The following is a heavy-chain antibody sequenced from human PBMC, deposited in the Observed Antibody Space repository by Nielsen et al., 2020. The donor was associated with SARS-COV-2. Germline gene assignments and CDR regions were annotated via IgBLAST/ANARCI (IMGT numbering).Heavy chain of an antibody. CDR2: ISWNSGSI. Sequence: GGSLRLSCAASGFTFDDYAMHWVRQAPGKGLEWGSGISWNSGSIGYADSVKGRFTISRDNAKNSLYLQMNSLRAEDTAVYYCARGGSSGYYYSYFDYWGQGTLVTVSS. V-gene: IGHV3-9*01. CDR3: ARGGSSGYYYSYFDY. D-gene: IGHD3-22*01. J-gene: IGHJ4*02. CDR1: GFTFDDYA.